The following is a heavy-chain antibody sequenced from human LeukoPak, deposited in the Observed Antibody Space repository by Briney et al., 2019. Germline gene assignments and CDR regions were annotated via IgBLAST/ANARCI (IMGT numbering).Heavy chain of an antibody. Sequence: ETLSLTCAVYGGSFSGYHWSWIRQPPGKGLEWVGRIKSKTDGGTTDYAAPVKGRFTISRDDSKNTLYLQMNSLRAEDTAVYYCAKDLSRSSSWYKSLDPWGQGTLVTVSS. CDR1: GGSFSGYH. J-gene: IGHJ5*02. CDR3: AKDLSRSSSWYKSLDP. V-gene: IGHV3-15*01. D-gene: IGHD6-13*01. CDR2: IKSKTDGGTT.